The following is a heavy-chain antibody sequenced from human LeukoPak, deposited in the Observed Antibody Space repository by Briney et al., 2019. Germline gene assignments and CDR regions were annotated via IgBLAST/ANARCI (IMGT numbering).Heavy chain of an antibody. CDR2: INPAGSET. Sequence: GGSLRLSCAASGFSFSAYWMTWVRKAPGPGLEWVANINPAGSETYYVDPVKGRFSISRDNAKNLVYLQMNSLRAEDTAVYHCARFGYVAAVDVWGQGTPVTVSS. D-gene: IGHD2-15*01. CDR1: GFSFSAYW. V-gene: IGHV3-7*01. CDR3: ARFGYVAAVDV. J-gene: IGHJ4*02.